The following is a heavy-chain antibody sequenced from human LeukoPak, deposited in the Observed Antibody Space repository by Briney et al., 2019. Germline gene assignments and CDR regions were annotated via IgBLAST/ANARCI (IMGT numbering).Heavy chain of an antibody. D-gene: IGHD3-22*01. Sequence: SETLSLTCTVSGDSITSYYWSWIRQPPGKGLEWIGYIYYSGSTNYNPSLKSRVAISVDTSTNQFSLKLTSVTAADTAVYYCARGEDSSGYYPYYFDCWGQGTLATVSS. V-gene: IGHV4-59*13. CDR3: ARGEDSSGYYPYYFDC. J-gene: IGHJ4*02. CDR1: GDSITSYY. CDR2: IYYSGST.